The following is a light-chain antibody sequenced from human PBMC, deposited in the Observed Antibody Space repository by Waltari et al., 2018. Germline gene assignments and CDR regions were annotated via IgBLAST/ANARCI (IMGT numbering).Light chain of an antibody. J-gene: IGLJ2*01. V-gene: IGLV1-47*01. Sequence: QSVLTQPPSASGTPAQRVTISCSGSSSNIGSNYVYWYQTLPGPTPNLPLYRKNQRPSGVPDRFSGSKSGTSASLAISGLRSEDEADYYCAAWDDSLSVHVVFGGGTKLTVL. CDR3: AAWDDSLSVHVV. CDR1: SSNIGSNY. CDR2: RKN.